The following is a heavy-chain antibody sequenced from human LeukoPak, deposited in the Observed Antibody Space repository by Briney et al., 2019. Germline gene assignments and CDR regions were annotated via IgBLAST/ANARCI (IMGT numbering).Heavy chain of an antibody. CDR1: GFTFSSYG. V-gene: IGHV3-30*02. D-gene: IGHD2-15*01. CDR3: AKANYCSGGSCYSFDY. J-gene: IGHJ4*02. CDR2: IRYDGSNK. Sequence: GGSLRLSCAASGFTFSSYGMHWVRQAPGKGLEWVTFIRYDGSNKYYADSVKGRFTISRDSSKNTLYLQMNSLRAEDTALYYCAKANYCSGGSCYSFDYWGQGTLVTVSS.